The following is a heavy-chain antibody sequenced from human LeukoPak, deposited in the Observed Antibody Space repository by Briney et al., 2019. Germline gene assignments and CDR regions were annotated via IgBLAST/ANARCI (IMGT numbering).Heavy chain of an antibody. CDR3: ARDPNGDYVGAFDM. V-gene: IGHV3-23*01. Sequence: GGSLRLSCVASGFTFSNYAMMWVRQALGKGPEWVSAIRGSGVSTQYADSVKDRFTISRDNSKNTLYLQMKGLRAEDTAVYFCARDPNGDYVGAFDMWGQGTVVTVSS. D-gene: IGHD4-17*01. J-gene: IGHJ3*02. CDR1: GFTFSNYA. CDR2: IRGSGVST.